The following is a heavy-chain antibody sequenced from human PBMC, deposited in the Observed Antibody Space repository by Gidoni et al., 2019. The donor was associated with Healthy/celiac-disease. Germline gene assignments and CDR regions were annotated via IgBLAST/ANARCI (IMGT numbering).Heavy chain of an antibody. CDR2: ISGSGGST. D-gene: IGHD6-19*01. V-gene: IGHV3-23*01. J-gene: IGHJ4*02. CDR1: GFTFSSYA. CDR3: AKISSGWSDPFDY. Sequence: EVQLLESGGGLVQTGGSVRLSCAASGFTFSSYAMSWVRQAPGTGLAWVSAISGSGGSTYYADSVKGRFTISRDNSKNTLYLQMNSLRAEDTAVYYCAKISSGWSDPFDYWGQGTLVTVSS.